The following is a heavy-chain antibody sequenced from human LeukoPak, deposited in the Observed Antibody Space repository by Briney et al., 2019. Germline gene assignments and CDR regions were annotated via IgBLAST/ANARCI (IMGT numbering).Heavy chain of an antibody. J-gene: IGHJ4*02. D-gene: IGHD5-18*01. V-gene: IGHV4-39*07. CDR2: INHSGST. Sequence: SETLSLTCTVSGGSISSNNYYWSWIRQPPGKGLEWIGEINHSGSTNYNPPLKSRVTISVDTSKNQFSLKLSSVTAADTAVYYCARGPPRWIQLWLRFDYWGQGTLVTVSS. CDR3: ARGPPRWIQLWLRFDY. CDR1: GGSISSNNYY.